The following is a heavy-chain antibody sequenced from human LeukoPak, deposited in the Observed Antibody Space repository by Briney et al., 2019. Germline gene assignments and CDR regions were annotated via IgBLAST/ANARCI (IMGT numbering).Heavy chain of an antibody. Sequence: PGGSLRLSCAASGFTFSSYGMHWVRQAPGKGLEWVAFIRYDGSNKYYADSVKGRFTISRDNSKNTLYVQMNSLRAEDTAVYYCAKEYYYDSSGYYQGFFDSWGQGTLVTVSS. CDR1: GFTFSSYG. CDR3: AKEYYYDSSGYYQGFFDS. J-gene: IGHJ4*02. D-gene: IGHD3-22*01. V-gene: IGHV3-30*02. CDR2: IRYDGSNK.